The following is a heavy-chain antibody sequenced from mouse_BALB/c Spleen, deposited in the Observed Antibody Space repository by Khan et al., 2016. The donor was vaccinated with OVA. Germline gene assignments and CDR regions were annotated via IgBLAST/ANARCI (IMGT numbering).Heavy chain of an antibody. CDR2: INPSTGYT. CDR1: GYTFINYW. Sequence: QIQLVQSGAELAKPGASVKMSCKASGYTFINYWILWVKQRPGQGLEWIGYINPSTGYTEYNQNFKDKATLTADKSSSTAYMQLSSLTSEDSAVYYCARRGLRWDFDYWGQGTLVSVSA. J-gene: IGHJ3*01. D-gene: IGHD1-1*01. CDR3: ARRGLRWDFDY. V-gene: IGHV1-7*01.